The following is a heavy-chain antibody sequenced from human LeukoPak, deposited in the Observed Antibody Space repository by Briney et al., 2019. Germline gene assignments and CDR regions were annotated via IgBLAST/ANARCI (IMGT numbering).Heavy chain of an antibody. CDR3: ARETAAGFDY. CDR2: INHGGST. V-gene: IGHV4-34*01. CDR1: GGSFSGYY. D-gene: IGHD6-13*01. J-gene: IGHJ4*02. Sequence: PSKTLSLTCAVYGGSFSGYYWSWIRQPPGKGLEWIGEINHGGSTNYNPSLKSRVTISVDTSKNQFSLKLSSVTAADTAVYYCARETAAGFDYWGQGTLVTVSS.